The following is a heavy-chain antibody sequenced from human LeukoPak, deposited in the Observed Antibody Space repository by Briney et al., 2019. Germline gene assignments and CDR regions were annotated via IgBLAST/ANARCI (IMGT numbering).Heavy chain of an antibody. CDR2: SYTTGST. D-gene: IGHD1-26*01. Sequence: SETLSLTCTVSGGSIGSYYWSWIQQPAGKGLEWIGRSYTTGSTNYNPSLKSRVTMSLDTSKNQLSLNLSSVTAADTAVYYCARSGGSGFQLDSWGQGTLVTVSS. CDR3: ARSGGSGFQLDS. CDR1: GGSIGSYY. J-gene: IGHJ4*02. V-gene: IGHV4-4*07.